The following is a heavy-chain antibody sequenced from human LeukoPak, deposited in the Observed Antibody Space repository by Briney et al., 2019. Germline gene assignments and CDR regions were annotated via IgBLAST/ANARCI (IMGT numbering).Heavy chain of an antibody. CDR2: ISGSGGTA. D-gene: IGHD2/OR15-2a*01. V-gene: IGHV3-23*01. CDR3: AKDPFSAFDY. CDR1: GFTFSIYA. J-gene: IGHJ4*02. Sequence: PGGSLRLSCAASGFTFSIYAMSWVRQAPGKGLEWVSAISGSGGTAYYADSVKGWFTISRDNSKNTLYLQMNSLRAEDTAVYYCAKDPFSAFDYWGQGTLVTVSS.